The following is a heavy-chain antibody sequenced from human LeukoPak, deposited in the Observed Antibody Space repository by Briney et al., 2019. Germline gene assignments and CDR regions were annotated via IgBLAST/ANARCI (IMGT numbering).Heavy chain of an antibody. J-gene: IGHJ4*02. Sequence: GGSLRLSCAASGFTFSSYSMNWVRQAPGKGLEWVSSISSSSSYIYYADSVKGRFTISRDNAKNSLYLQMNSLRAEDTAVYYCARLTHSEWELLSGRSDYWGQGTLVTVSS. CDR3: ARLTHSEWELLSGRSDY. CDR2: ISSSSSYI. CDR1: GFTFSSYS. D-gene: IGHD1-26*01. V-gene: IGHV3-21*01.